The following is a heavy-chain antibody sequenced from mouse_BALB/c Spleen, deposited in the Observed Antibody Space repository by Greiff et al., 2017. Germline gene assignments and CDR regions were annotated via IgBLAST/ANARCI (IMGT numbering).Heavy chain of an antibody. CDR2: INPYNGDT. CDR1: GFSFTGYF. CDR3: ARYKYGNDYFDY. J-gene: IGHJ2*01. D-gene: IGHD2-10*02. V-gene: IGHV1-20*02. Sequence: EVQLQQSGPELVKPGASVKISCTASGFSFTGYFMNWVMQSHGKSLEWIGRINPYNGDTFYNQKFTGQATLTVDKSSSTAHMELRSLASEDSAVYYCARYKYGNDYFDYWGQGTTLTVSS.